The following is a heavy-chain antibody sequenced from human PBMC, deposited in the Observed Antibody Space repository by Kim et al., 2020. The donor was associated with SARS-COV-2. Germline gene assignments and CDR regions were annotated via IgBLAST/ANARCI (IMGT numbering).Heavy chain of an antibody. Sequence: ASVKVSCKASGYTFTTYIIHCVRQAPGQGLEWMGWINAGNDNTKYSQNFQGRVTITRDTSATTAYMDLFSLRSEDTAVYYCARSVTTDYYFDNWGQGTLVTVSS. V-gene: IGHV1-3*01. CDR2: INAGNDNT. D-gene: IGHD4-17*01. CDR1: GYTFTTYI. J-gene: IGHJ4*02. CDR3: ARSVTTDYYFDN.